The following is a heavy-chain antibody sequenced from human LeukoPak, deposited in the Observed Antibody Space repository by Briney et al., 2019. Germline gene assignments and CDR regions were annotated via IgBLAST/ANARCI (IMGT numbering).Heavy chain of an antibody. J-gene: IGHJ4*02. D-gene: IGHD1-26*01. CDR1: GFTFSSYW. CDR2: ISGSGGST. V-gene: IGHV3-23*01. Sequence: GGSLRLSCAASGFTFSSYWMTWVRQAPGRGLEWVSAISGSGGSTYYADSVKGRFTISRDNSKNTLYLQMNSLRAEDTAVYYCARASGIVVAPTNFDYWGQGRLVTVSS. CDR3: ARASGIVVAPTNFDY.